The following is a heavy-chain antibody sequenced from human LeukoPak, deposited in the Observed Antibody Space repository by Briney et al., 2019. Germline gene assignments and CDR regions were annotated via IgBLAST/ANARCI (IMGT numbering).Heavy chain of an antibody. D-gene: IGHD2-2*01. J-gene: IGHJ5*02. CDR3: ATCSSISCSRGNWFDP. Sequence: GGSLRLSCAASGFTFNNYSMNWVRQAPGKGLEWVSYISSSSKTIYYADSVKGRFTNSRDNAKNSLYLQMNSPRAEDTAVYYCATCSSISCSRGNWFDPWGQGTLVTVSS. CDR1: GFTFNNYS. V-gene: IGHV3-48*01. CDR2: ISSSSKTI.